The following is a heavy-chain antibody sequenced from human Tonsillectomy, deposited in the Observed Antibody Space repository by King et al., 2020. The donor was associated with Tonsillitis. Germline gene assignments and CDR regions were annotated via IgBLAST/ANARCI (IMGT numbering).Heavy chain of an antibody. Sequence: QLVQSGAEVKGPGASVKVSCKASGYTFTGYYMHWVRQAPGQGLEWMGIINPSGGSTTYAQKFQGRVTMTRDTSTSTDYMELSSLSSEDTAVYFCTRRGPVGAMDYWGQGTLVTVSS. CDR3: TRRGPVGAMDY. J-gene: IGHJ4*02. V-gene: IGHV1-46*03. CDR1: GYTFTGYY. D-gene: IGHD1-26*01. CDR2: INPSGGST.